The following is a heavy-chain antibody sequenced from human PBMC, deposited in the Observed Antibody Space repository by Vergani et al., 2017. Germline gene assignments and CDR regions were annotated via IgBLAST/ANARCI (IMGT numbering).Heavy chain of an antibody. J-gene: IGHJ1*01. Sequence: EVHLEESGGGLVQPGGSLRLSCAASGFTFGDYYMAWIRRAPGKGLDWVASIKRDGTETFYVDSVKGRFTISRDHAKTTLYLQMNSLRDEDRCVYYCAGISGGSGPYLHYGGQGTLVTVAS. D-gene: IGHD2-15*01. CDR1: GFTFGDYY. CDR2: IKRDGTET. CDR3: AGISGGSGPYLHY. V-gene: IGHV3-7*01.